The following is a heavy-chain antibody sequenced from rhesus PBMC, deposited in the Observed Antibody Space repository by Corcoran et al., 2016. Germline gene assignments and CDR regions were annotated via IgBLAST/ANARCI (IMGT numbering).Heavy chain of an antibody. J-gene: IGHJ4*01. CDR3: ARGAIAAAGTNDY. CDR2: ISGSSGST. Sequence: QVQLQESGPGLVKPSETLSLTCAVSGGSFSGYYWGWIRQPPGKGLGWIGYISGSSGSTDYNPSLKSRVTISTDTSKNQFSLKLSSVTAADTAVYYCARGAIAAAGTNDYWGQGVLVTVSS. V-gene: IGHV4-165*01. D-gene: IGHD6-31*01. CDR1: GGSFSGYY.